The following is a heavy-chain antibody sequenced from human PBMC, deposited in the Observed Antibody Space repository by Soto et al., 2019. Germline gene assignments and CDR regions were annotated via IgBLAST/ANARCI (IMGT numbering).Heavy chain of an antibody. CDR2: IWYDGSNK. Sequence: QVQLVESGGGVVQPGRSLRLSCAASGFTFSSYGMHWVRQAPGKGLEWVAVIWYDGSNKYYADSVKGRFTISRDNSKNTLYLQMNSLRAEDTAVYYCARDRLYGDYPLDYCGQGTLVTVSS. CDR3: ARDRLYGDYPLDY. V-gene: IGHV3-33*01. J-gene: IGHJ4*02. CDR1: GFTFSSYG. D-gene: IGHD4-17*01.